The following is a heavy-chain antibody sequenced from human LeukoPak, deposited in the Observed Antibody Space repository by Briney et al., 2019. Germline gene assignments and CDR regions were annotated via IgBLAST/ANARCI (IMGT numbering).Heavy chain of an antibody. CDR1: GFIFSTYA. V-gene: IGHV3-23*01. Sequence: GGSLRPSCAASGFIFSTYAMSWVRQAPGKGLEWVSGITDSGSVTYYADSVKGRFTISRDNSKTMLFLQMNSLRAEDTAVYFCARDRLTLSAFDIWGQGTMVTVSS. CDR3: ARDRLTLSAFDI. J-gene: IGHJ3*02. D-gene: IGHD2-15*01. CDR2: ITDSGSVT.